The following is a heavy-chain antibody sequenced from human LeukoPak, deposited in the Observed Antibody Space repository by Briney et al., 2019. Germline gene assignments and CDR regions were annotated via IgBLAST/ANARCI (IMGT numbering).Heavy chain of an antibody. Sequence: GGSLRLSCATSGFTFSSYVMHWVRQAPGRGLEWVAVIWYDGGNKYYGDSVKGRFTISRDHSKNTLYLQMNSLRAEDTAVYYCARATYYYDSSGYLEPPLGFDYWGQGTLVTVSS. J-gene: IGHJ4*02. D-gene: IGHD3-22*01. CDR1: GFTFSSYV. V-gene: IGHV3-33*01. CDR3: ARATYYYDSSGYLEPPLGFDY. CDR2: IWYDGGNK.